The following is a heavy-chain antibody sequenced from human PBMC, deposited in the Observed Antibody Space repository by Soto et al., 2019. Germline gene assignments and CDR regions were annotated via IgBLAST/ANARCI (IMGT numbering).Heavy chain of an antibody. CDR1: GFIFTNYW. J-gene: IGHJ1*01. D-gene: IGHD3-16*01. V-gene: IGHV3-74*01. Sequence: EVRLVESGGGLVQPGGSLRLSCAASGFIFTNYWMHWVRQAPGERLLWVARISGDGTTTTYVDSAKGRFTISKDNAKNTVYLQMNGLRTVDTAVYYCGRGSGPRGRPYWGQGITVTVSS. CDR3: GRGSGPRGRPY. CDR2: ISGDGTTT.